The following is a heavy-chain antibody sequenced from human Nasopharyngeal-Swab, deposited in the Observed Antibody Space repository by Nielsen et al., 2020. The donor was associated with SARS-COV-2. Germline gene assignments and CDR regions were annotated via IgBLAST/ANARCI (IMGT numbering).Heavy chain of an antibody. J-gene: IGHJ4*02. CDR3: ARVRGYSGYGDY. Sequence: ASVKVSCKASGYTFTGYYMHWVRQAPGQGLEWMGRINPNSGGTNYAQKFQGRVTMTRDTSISTAYMELSRLRSEDTAVYYCARVRGYSGYGDYWGQGTLVTVSS. CDR2: INPNSGGT. V-gene: IGHV1-2*06. D-gene: IGHD5-12*01. CDR1: GYTFTGYY.